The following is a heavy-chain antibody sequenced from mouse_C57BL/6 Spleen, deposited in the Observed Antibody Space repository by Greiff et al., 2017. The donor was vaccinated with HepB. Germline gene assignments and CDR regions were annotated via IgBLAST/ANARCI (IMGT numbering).Heavy chain of an antibody. CDR3: ARGGDVGYFDY. Sequence: VQVVESGPELVKPGASVKISCKASGYAFSSSWMNWVKQRPGKGLEWIGRIYPGDGDTNYNGKFKGKATLTADKSSSTAYMQLSSLTSEDSAVYFCARGGDVGYFDYWGQGTTLTVSS. J-gene: IGHJ2*01. CDR2: IYPGDGDT. CDR1: GYAFSSSW. V-gene: IGHV1-82*01. D-gene: IGHD3-3*01.